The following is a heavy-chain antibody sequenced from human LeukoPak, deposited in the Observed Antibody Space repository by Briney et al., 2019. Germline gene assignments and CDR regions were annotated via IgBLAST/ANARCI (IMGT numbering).Heavy chain of an antibody. CDR2: INHSEST. V-gene: IGHV4-34*01. CDR3: ARGHVGSYAYYYYYGMDV. D-gene: IGHD2-8*01. CDR1: GGSFSGYY. Sequence: SETLSLTCAVYGGSFSGYYWSWIRQPPKTGLEWNGEINHSESTNYNPSLQSRVTISVDTSKNQFSLKVRSVTAADTAVYYCARGHVGSYAYYYYYGMDVWGQGTTVTVSS. J-gene: IGHJ6*02.